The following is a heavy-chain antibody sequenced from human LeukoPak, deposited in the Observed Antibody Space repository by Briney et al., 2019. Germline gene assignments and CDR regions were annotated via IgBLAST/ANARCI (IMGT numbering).Heavy chain of an antibody. J-gene: IGHJ4*02. D-gene: IGHD3-10*01. CDR1: GFTFSSYS. CDR3: ARLSTPAHLWFGEGGLDY. CDR2: ISSSSSYI. Sequence: GGSLRLSCAASGFTFSSYSMNWVRQAPGKGLEWVSFISSSSSYIYHADSLKGRFTISRDNAKNSLYLQMNSLRAEDTAVYYCARLSTPAHLWFGEGGLDYWGQGTLVTVSS. V-gene: IGHV3-21*01.